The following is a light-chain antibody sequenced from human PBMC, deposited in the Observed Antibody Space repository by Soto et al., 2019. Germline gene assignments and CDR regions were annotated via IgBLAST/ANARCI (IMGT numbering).Light chain of an antibody. CDR1: SGDIGDYNY. CDR3: CSYTRSGTLI. J-gene: IGLJ1*01. CDR2: DVS. V-gene: IGLV2-14*01. Sequence: QSALTQPASVSGSPGQSITISCVGTSGDIGDYNYVSWYQQHPGKVPKVIIYDVSNRPSGVSYRFSATKSGNTASLTVSGLQAEDEADYYCCSYTRSGTLIFGTWTKITFL.